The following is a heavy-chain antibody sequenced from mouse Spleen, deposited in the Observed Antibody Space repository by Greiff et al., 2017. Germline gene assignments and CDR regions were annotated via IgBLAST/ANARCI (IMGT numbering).Heavy chain of an antibody. CDR2: ISSGGSYT. CDR1: GFTFSSYG. J-gene: IGHJ3*01. D-gene: IGHD2-5*01. Sequence: EVKVVESGGDLVKPGGSLKLSCAASGFTFSSYGMSWVRQTPDKRLEWVATISSGGSYTYYPDSVKGRFTISRDNAKNTLYLQMSSLKSEDTAMYYCARQEGYSNGFAYWGQGTLVTVSA. V-gene: IGHV5-6*01. CDR3: ARQEGYSNGFAY.